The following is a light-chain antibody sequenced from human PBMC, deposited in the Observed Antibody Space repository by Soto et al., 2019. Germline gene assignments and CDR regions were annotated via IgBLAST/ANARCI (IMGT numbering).Light chain of an antibody. CDR3: QHYNSYSEA. CDR1: QTISSW. CDR2: KAS. Sequence: DIQMTQSPSTLSGSVGDRVTITCRASQTISSWLAWYQQIPGKAPKLLIYKASTLKSGFPSRFSGSGSGTEFTLTISSLQPDDFATYYCQHYNSYSEAFGQGTKV. V-gene: IGKV1-5*03. J-gene: IGKJ1*01.